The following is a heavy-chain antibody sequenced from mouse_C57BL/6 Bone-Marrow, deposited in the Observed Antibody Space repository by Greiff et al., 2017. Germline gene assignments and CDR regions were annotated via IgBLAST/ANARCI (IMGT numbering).Heavy chain of an antibody. CDR2: IFPGGGYT. CDR1: GYTFTYYW. D-gene: IGHD2-9*01. V-gene: IGHV1-63*01. J-gene: IGHJ3*01. Sequence: QVQLKQSGAELVRPGTSVKMSCKASGYTFTYYWIGWAKQRPGHGLEWIGDIFPGGGYTNYNEKFKGKATLTADKSSSTAYMQFSSLTSEDSAIYYCARSAYYGSWFAYRDQGTLVTVSA. CDR3: ARSAYYGSWFAY.